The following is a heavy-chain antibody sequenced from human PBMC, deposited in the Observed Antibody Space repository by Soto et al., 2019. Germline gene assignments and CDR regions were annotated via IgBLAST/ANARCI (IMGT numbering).Heavy chain of an antibody. D-gene: IGHD1-20*01. J-gene: IGHJ4*02. CDR2: IYYSGST. CDR3: ARGTRALITSFFAY. CDR1: GGSISSYH. Sequence: PSETLSLTCTVSGGSISSYHWSWIRQPPGKGLEWIGYIYYSGSTNYSPSLENRVTIALGTSGNQFSLKLTSVTAADTAIYYCARGTRALITSFFAYWGQGLPVTVSS. V-gene: IGHV4-59*01.